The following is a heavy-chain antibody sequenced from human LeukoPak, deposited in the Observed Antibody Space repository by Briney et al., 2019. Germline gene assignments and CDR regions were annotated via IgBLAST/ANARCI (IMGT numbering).Heavy chain of an antibody. CDR3: ARGRGGPPFDY. Sequence: GGSLRLSCAASGFSFRGYGTHWVRQAPGKGLEYVSAISADGGTTYYADSVKDRFIISRDNSKNTLYLQMGSLRNEDMAVYYCARGRGGPPFDYWGQGALVTVSS. CDR1: GFSFRGYG. CDR2: ISADGGTT. V-gene: IGHV3-64*02. J-gene: IGHJ4*02.